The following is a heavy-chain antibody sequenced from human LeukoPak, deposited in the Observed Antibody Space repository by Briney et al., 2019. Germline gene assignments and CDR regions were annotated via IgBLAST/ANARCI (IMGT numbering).Heavy chain of an antibody. Sequence: ASVKVSCKASGGTFSSYAISWVRRAPGQGLEWMGGIIPIFGTANYAQKFQGRVTITTDESTSTAYMELSSLRSEDTAVYYCASGGSCSSTSCSYNWFDPWGQGTLVTVSS. J-gene: IGHJ5*02. CDR2: IIPIFGTA. CDR1: GGTFSSYA. V-gene: IGHV1-69*05. D-gene: IGHD2-2*01. CDR3: ASGGSCSSTSCSYNWFDP.